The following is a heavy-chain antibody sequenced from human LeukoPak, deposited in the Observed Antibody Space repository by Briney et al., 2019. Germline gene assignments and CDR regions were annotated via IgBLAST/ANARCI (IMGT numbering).Heavy chain of an antibody. J-gene: IGHJ4*01. V-gene: IGHV3-48*04. CDR1: GFTFSTFW. CDR2: ISGYDGTI. CDR3: ARWNLVSDY. Sequence: GGSLRLSCTASGFTFSTFWMNWVRQAPGKGLEWVSYISGYDGTIYYTDSVKGRFTISRDNAKNSLYLQMNSLRVEDTAVYYCARWNLVSDYWGQGTLVTVSS. D-gene: IGHD1-1*01.